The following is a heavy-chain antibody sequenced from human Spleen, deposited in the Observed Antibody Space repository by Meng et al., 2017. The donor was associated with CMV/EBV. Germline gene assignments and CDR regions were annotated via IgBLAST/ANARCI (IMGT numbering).Heavy chain of an antibody. D-gene: IGHD1-14*01. Sequence: SETLSLTCTVSGGSISGYYWNWIRQPPGKGLEWIGYIYYTGGTNYYPSLRSRATISLDTSRNQFSLSLNSVTAADTAVYYCARVHVNTGLPDHWGQGTLVTVSS. J-gene: IGHJ1*01. CDR2: IYYTGGT. V-gene: IGHV4-59*01. CDR1: GGSISGYY. CDR3: ARVHVNTGLPDH.